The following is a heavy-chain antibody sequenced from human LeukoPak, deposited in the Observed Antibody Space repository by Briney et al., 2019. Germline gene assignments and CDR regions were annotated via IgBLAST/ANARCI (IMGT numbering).Heavy chain of an antibody. CDR3: ARDRYYYDSGDAFDI. V-gene: IGHV3-21*01. Sequence: GGSLRLSCAASGFTFSSYSMNWVRQAPGKGLEWVSSISSSSSYIYYADSVKGRFTISRDNAKNSLYLQMNSLRAEDTAVYYCARDRYYYDSGDAFDIWGQGIMVTVSS. D-gene: IGHD3-10*01. J-gene: IGHJ3*02. CDR2: ISSSSSYI. CDR1: GFTFSSYS.